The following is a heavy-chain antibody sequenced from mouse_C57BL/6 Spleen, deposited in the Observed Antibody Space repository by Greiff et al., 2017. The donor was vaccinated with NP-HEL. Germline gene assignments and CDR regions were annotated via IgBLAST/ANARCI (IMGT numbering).Heavy chain of an antibody. D-gene: IGHD2-5*01. Sequence: VMLVESGPGLVQPSQSLSITCTVSGFSLTSYGVHWVRQSPGKGLEWLGVIWSGGSTDYNAAFISRLSISKDNSKSQVFFKMNSLQADDTAIYYCARAYYSNYGAMDYWGQGTSVTVSS. CDR1: GFSLTSYG. J-gene: IGHJ4*01. V-gene: IGHV2-2*01. CDR3: ARAYYSNYGAMDY. CDR2: IWSGGST.